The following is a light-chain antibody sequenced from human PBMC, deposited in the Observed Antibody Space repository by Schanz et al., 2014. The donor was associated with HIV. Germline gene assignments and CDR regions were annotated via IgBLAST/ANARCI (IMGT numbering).Light chain of an antibody. V-gene: IGKV1-5*03. CDR2: KAS. J-gene: IGKJ1*01. Sequence: DIQMTQSPSSLSTSVGDRVNITCRASQSIINDLNWYQQKPGKAPKLLIYKASTLESGVPSRFSGSGSGTEFTLTISSLQPDDFATYYCQQYNSYSPWTFGQGTKVEIK. CDR1: QSIIND. CDR3: QQYNSYSPWT.